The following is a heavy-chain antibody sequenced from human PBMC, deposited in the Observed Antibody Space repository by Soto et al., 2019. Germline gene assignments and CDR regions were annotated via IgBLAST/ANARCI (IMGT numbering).Heavy chain of an antibody. CDR1: GGSISSGNNY. V-gene: IGHV4-31*03. J-gene: IGHJ5*02. Sequence: QVQLQESGPGLVKPSQTLSLTCTVSGGSISSGNNYWSWIRQHPGQVLEWIGYIYYSGSTYYNPSLKSRVTISVDTSKNQFSLKLSSVTAADTAVYYCARTSYDSSGTAADPWGQGTLVTVSS. CDR3: ARTSYDSSGTAADP. D-gene: IGHD3-22*01. CDR2: IYYSGST.